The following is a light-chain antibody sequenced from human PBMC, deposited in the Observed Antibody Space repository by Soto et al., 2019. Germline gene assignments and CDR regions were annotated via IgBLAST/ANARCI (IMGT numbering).Light chain of an antibody. Sequence: EIVLTQSPATLSLSPGERATLSCRASQSVSTSLAWYQQKPGQAPRLLIHDASSRATGIPARFSGSGSGTDFTLTISSLEPEDFAIYYWQQSRKGPPSITCGQGTRLEIK. J-gene: IGKJ5*01. CDR1: QSVSTS. CDR3: QQSRKGPPSIT. CDR2: DAS. V-gene: IGKV3-11*01.